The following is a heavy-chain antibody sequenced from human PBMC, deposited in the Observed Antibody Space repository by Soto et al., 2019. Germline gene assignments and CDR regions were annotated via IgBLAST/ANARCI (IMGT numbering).Heavy chain of an antibody. CDR1: GGSISSSGDY. CDR2: IYYTGST. J-gene: IGHJ5*02. D-gene: IGHD4-17*01. CDR3: ARHLMATVTRWFDP. Sequence: PSETLSLTCTVSGGSISSSGDYWGWIRQPPGKGLEWIGTIYYTGSTYYNPSLNSRVTISVDTSKNQFSLKLSSVTAADTAVYYCARHLMATVTRWFDPWGQGTLVTVSS. V-gene: IGHV4-39*01.